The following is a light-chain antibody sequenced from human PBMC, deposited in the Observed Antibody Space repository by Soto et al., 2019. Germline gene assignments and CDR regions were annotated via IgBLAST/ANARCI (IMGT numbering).Light chain of an antibody. CDR2: GAS. CDR3: QQYIHWPPLT. J-gene: IGKJ4*01. Sequence: EIVLTQSPAPLSVSPGERATLSCRASQSVRSNLAWYQQKPGQGPRLLIFGASTRATDIPARFSGSGSGTAFTLTISSLQSEDFAVYYCQQYIHWPPLTFGGGTKVEIK. CDR1: QSVRSN. V-gene: IGKV3-15*01.